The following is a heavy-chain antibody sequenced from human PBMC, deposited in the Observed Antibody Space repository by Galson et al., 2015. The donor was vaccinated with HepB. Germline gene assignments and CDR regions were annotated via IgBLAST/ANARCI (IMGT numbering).Heavy chain of an antibody. D-gene: IGHD2-15*01. CDR1: GFTFSSYS. Sequence: LRLSCAASGFTFSSYSMNWVRQAPGKGLEWVSYISSSSSTIYYADSVKGRFTISRDNAKNSLYLQMNSLRAEDTAVYYCARRYCSGGSCYFTFDYWGQGTLVTVSS. J-gene: IGHJ4*02. V-gene: IGHV3-48*01. CDR2: ISSSSSTI. CDR3: ARRYCSGGSCYFTFDY.